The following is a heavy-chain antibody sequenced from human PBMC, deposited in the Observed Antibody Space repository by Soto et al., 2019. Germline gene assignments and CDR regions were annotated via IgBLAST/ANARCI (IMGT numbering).Heavy chain of an antibody. V-gene: IGHV3-23*01. J-gene: IGHJ6*02. Sequence: ELRLLESGGGLVQSGGSLRLSCAGSGFTFSTYAMSWVRRAPGKGLEWVSSISSGGGYMYYVDSVRGRFTISRDNFQSTLYLQMNSLRAEDTAVYYCTGALDLSPYYFYYGMDLWGQGTPVTVSS. CDR3: TGALDLSPYYFYYGMDL. CDR2: ISSGGGYM. CDR1: GFTFSTYA.